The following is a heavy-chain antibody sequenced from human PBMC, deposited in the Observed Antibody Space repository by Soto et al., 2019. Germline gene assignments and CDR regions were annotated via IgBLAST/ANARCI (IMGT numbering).Heavy chain of an antibody. J-gene: IGHJ6*02. CDR1: GYSFTSYW. V-gene: IGHV5-51*01. CDR2: IYPGDSDT. Sequence: PGESLKISCNGSGYSFTSYWIGWVRQMPGKGLEWMGIIYPGDSDTRYSPSFQGQVTISADKSISTAYLQWSSLKASDTAMYYCARLGEWSDYYYGMDVWGQGTTVTVSS. CDR3: ARLGEWSDYYYGMDV. D-gene: IGHD3-3*01.